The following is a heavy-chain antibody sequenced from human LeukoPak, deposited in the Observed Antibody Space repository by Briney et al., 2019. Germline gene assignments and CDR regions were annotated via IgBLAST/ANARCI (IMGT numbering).Heavy chain of an antibody. V-gene: IGHV4-38-2*01. CDR1: GYSISSGYY. CDR2: IYHSGST. J-gene: IGHJ4*02. Sequence: SETLSLTCAVSGYSISSGYYWGWIRQPPGKGLEWIGSIYHSGSTYYNPSLKSRVTISVDTSKNQFSLKLSSVTAADTAVYYCARRRTGVSFDYWGQGTLVIASS. D-gene: IGHD3-10*01. CDR3: ARRRTGVSFDY.